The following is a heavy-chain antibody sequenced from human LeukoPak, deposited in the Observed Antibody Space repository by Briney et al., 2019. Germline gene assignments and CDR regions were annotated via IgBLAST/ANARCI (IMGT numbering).Heavy chain of an antibody. J-gene: IGHJ3*02. Sequence: PSETLSLTCTVSGDSITSGTYYWTWIRQPAGQGLEWIGRIYTSGSTNYKPSLKSRVSISVDTSKNQFSLKLSSVTAADTAVYYCARESRGIIGDAFDIWGQGTMVTVSS. CDR3: ARESRGIIGDAFDI. V-gene: IGHV4-61*02. D-gene: IGHD3-10*01. CDR2: IYTSGST. CDR1: GDSITSGTYY.